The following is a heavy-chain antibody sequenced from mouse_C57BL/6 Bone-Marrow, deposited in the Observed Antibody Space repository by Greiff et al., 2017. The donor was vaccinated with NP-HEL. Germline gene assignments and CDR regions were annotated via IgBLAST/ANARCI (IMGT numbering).Heavy chain of an antibody. CDR3: ARDTTVVAPYWYFDV. V-gene: IGHV1-72*01. D-gene: IGHD1-1*01. J-gene: IGHJ1*03. CDR2: IDPNSGGT. Sequence: QVQLQQPGAELVKPGASVKLSCKASGYTFTSYWIHWVKQRPGRGLEWIGRIDPNSGGTKYNEKFKSKATLTVDKPSSTAYMQLSSLTSEDSAVYYCARDTTVVAPYWYFDVWGTGTTVTVSS. CDR1: GYTFTSYW.